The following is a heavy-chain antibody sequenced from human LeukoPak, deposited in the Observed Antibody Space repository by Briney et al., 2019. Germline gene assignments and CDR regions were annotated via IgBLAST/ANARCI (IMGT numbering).Heavy chain of an antibody. CDR1: GFIFNNYA. V-gene: IGHV3-9*01. CDR2: ISWNSGSI. Sequence: PGGSLSLSCAGSGFIFNNYAMHWVRQPPGKGLEWVSGISWNSGSIDYVDSVKGRFTISRDNAKNSLYLQMNSLRVEDTAFYYCAKDNRRHYTSGPNPDSLHWGQGALVTVSS. D-gene: IGHD6-19*01. CDR3: AKDNRRHYTSGPNPDSLH. J-gene: IGHJ4*02.